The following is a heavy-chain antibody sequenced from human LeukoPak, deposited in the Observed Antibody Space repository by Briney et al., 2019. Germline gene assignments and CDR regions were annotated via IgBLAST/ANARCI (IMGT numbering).Heavy chain of an antibody. V-gene: IGHV3-7*01. CDR2: IKQDGSGE. Sequence: GGSLRLSCAASGFTFSHDWMSWVRQAPGKGLEWVASIKQDGSGEYYVDSVKGRFTISRDNAKKSVHLQMDSLRAEDTAVYYCARDHYNWTPDQGYKVFDYWGQGSLVTVSS. D-gene: IGHD1-1*01. CDR1: GFTFSHDW. CDR3: ARDHYNWTPDQGYKVFDY. J-gene: IGHJ4*02.